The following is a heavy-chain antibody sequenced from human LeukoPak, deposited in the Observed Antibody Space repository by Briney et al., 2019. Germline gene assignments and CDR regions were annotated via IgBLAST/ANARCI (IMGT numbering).Heavy chain of an antibody. V-gene: IGHV5-10-1*01. Sequence: GESLRTSCQGSGYTFTSYWISWVRQMPGKGLEWVGRIDPSDSYTNYSPPFQGHVTISADKSISTAYLQWSSLKASDTAMYYCARQKKDQNWFDPWGQGALVTVSS. CDR2: IDPSDSYT. CDR1: GYTFTSYW. J-gene: IGHJ5*02. CDR3: ARQKKDQNWFDP.